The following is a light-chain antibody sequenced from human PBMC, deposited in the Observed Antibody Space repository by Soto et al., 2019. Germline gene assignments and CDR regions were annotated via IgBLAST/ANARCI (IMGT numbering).Light chain of an antibody. CDR2: AAS. J-gene: IGKJ2*01. CDR3: QQSYSTRRT. Sequence: DIQMTQSPSSLSASVGDRVTITCRASQGIGSSLNWYQQKPGNAPDLLICAASTLQSGVPSRFSGSGSGTDFTLTISSLQPEDFATYYCQQSYSTRRTFGQGTKLEIK. V-gene: IGKV1-39*01. CDR1: QGIGSS.